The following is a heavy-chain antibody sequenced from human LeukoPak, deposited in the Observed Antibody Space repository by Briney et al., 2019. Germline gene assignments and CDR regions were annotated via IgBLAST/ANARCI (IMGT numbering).Heavy chain of an antibody. Sequence: GGSLRLSCAASNFTFGSYGMNWVRHVPGKGLEWVAYISYDGSDKYYTDSVKGRFTISRDNAKNTLYLQMNSLRVEDTAMYYCAKDQCSTSXXLXXRFFD. J-gene: IGHJ4*01. D-gene: IGHD2-2*01. V-gene: IGHV3-30*02. CDR1: NFTFGSYG. CDR3: AKDQCSTSXXLXXRFFD. CDR2: ISYDGSDK.